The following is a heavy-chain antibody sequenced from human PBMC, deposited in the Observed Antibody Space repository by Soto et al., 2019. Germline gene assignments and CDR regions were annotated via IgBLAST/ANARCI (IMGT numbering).Heavy chain of an antibody. V-gene: IGHV3-30*18. CDR2: ISHDGSYK. Sequence: QVQLVESGGGVVQPGRPLRLSCAASGFTFSAYGMHWVRQAPGRGLEWVAIISHDGSYKAYADSVKGRFTIARDNSKGALYLLLNSLRPDDSALYYCAKDPEGGNDYFDHWGQGTQVTVSS. CDR3: AKDPEGGNDYFDH. CDR1: GFTFSAYG. J-gene: IGHJ4*02. D-gene: IGHD2-15*01.